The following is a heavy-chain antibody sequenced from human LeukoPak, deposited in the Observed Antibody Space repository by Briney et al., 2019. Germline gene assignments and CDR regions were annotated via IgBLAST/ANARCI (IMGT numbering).Heavy chain of an antibody. V-gene: IGHV3-48*03. CDR3: ARGGYYDSSGYYYVGYFHH. Sequence: GGSLRLSCAASGFTFSSYAMSWVRQAPGKGLEWVSYISFSGSTIYYADSVKGRFTISRDNAKNSLYVQMNSLRAEDTAVYYCARGGYYDSSGYYYVGYFHHWGQGTLVTVSS. CDR2: ISFSGSTI. J-gene: IGHJ1*01. CDR1: GFTFSSYA. D-gene: IGHD3-22*01.